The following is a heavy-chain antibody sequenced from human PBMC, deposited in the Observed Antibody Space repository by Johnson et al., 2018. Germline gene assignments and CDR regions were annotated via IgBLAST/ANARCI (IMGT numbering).Heavy chain of an antibody. CDR1: GFTFSNYG. CDR2: IWFDGSDK. D-gene: IGHD3-10*01. CDR3: ARKYYGSGSYSFLGMDV. Sequence: QVQLVQSGGGVVQPGRSLRLSCAASGFTFSNYGMHWVRQAPGKGLAWVAVIWFDGSDKYYADSVKGRFTISRENSKNTLYLQMNSGRAEDTAVYYCARKYYGSGSYSFLGMDVWGQGTTVTVAS. J-gene: IGHJ6*02. V-gene: IGHV3-33*08.